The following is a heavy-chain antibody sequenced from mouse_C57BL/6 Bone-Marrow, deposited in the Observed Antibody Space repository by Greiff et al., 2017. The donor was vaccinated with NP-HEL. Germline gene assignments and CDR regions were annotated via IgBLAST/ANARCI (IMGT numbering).Heavy chain of an antibody. CDR3: ARHFHYYGSRLDY. V-gene: IGHV1-7*01. Sequence: QVQLKESGAELAKPGASVKLSCKASGYTFTSYWMHWVKQRPGQGLEWIGYINPSSGYTKYNQKFKDKATLTADKSSSTAYTQLSSLTYEDSAVYYCARHFHYYGSRLDYWGQGTTLTVSS. CDR1: GYTFTSYW. CDR2: INPSSGYT. D-gene: IGHD1-1*01. J-gene: IGHJ2*01.